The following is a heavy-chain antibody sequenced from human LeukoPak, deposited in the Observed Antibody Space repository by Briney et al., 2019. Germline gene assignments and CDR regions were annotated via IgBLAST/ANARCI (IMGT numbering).Heavy chain of an antibody. CDR1: GFTFSSYW. CDR3: ARPYCSSTSCSKNYYYYYYMDV. CDR2: INTDGSST. D-gene: IGHD2-2*01. J-gene: IGHJ6*03. Sequence: GGSLRLSCAASGFTFSSYWVHWVRQAPGKGLVWVSRINTDGSSTSYADSVKGRFTISRDNAKNTLYLQMNSLRAEDTAVYYCARPYCSSTSCSKNYYYYYYMDVWGKGTTVTVSS. V-gene: IGHV3-74*01.